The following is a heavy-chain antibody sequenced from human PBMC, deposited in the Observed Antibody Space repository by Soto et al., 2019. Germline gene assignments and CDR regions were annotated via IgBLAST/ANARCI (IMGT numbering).Heavy chain of an antibody. CDR3: ARAIGADFFDY. CDR1: GFTFSNYA. CDR2: ISDNGANT. J-gene: IGHJ4*02. D-gene: IGHD6-25*01. Sequence: EVQMLESGGGVVRPGGSLRLSCIASGFTFSNYAMSWVRQATGKGLEWVSTISDNGANTFIGDSMKDHFDISRDNSKNTVFLHLSTVRAEDTAIYYCARAIGADFFDYWGQGTPVTVYS. V-gene: IGHV3-23*01.